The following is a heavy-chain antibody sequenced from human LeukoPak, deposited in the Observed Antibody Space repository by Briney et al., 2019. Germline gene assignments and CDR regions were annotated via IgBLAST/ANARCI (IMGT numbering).Heavy chain of an antibody. J-gene: IGHJ4*01. CDR3: ARIRGSGSVDF. CDR1: GFSLTTSGMC. D-gene: IGHD6-19*01. CDR2: IDWDDDR. V-gene: IGHV2-70*11. Sequence: SGPTLVNPTQTLTLTCTFSGFSLTTSGMCVTWIRQPPGRALEWLARIDWDDDRYHTTSLKTRLTVSKDTSKNQVVLTMTSMDPVDTATYYCARIRGSGSVDFWGQGTLVTVSS.